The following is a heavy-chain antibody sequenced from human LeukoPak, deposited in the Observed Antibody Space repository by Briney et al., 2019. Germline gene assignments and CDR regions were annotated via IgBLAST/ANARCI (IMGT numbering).Heavy chain of an antibody. J-gene: IGHJ4*02. CDR3: ARGRGPLRFFPV. D-gene: IGHD3-3*01. V-gene: IGHV4-31*03. Sequence: SETLSLTCTVSGGSISSGGYFWSWIRQHPGKGLEWIGYMHYSESANYNPSLKSRVTISVDTSKNQISLKVNSVTAADTAVYYCARGRGPLRFFPVWGQGTLVTVSS. CDR2: MHYSESA. CDR1: GGSISSGGYF.